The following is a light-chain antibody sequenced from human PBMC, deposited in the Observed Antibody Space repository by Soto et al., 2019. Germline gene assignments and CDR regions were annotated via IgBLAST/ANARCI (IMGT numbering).Light chain of an antibody. J-gene: IGLJ2*01. V-gene: IGLV2-14*01. CDR1: SSDVGGYNY. CDR2: DVS. Sequence: QSVLTQPASVSGSPGQSITISCTGTSSDVGGYNYVSWYQQHPGKAPKLMIYDVSNRPSGVSNRFSGSKSGNTASLTISGLQAEDEADYYCSPYTSSSTVFGGGTKVTVL. CDR3: SPYTSSSTV.